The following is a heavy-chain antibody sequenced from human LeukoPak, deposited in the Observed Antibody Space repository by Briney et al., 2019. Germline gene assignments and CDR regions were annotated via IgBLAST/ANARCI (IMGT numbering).Heavy chain of an antibody. D-gene: IGHD6-13*01. CDR2: IYTSGHT. Sequence: SETLSLTCTVSGGSISSYYWSWVRQPAGKGLEWIGRIYTSGHTNYNPSLEGRVTTSVDTSKNQFSLNLSSVTAADTAVYYCARGRGSSWYYFDYWGQGTLVTVSS. CDR1: GGSISSYY. J-gene: IGHJ4*02. CDR3: ARGRGSSWYYFDY. V-gene: IGHV4-4*07.